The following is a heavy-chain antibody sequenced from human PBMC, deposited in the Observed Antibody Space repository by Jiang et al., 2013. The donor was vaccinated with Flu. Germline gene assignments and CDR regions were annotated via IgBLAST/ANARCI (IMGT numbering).Heavy chain of an antibody. V-gene: IGHV4-59*01. CDR2: IYYSGST. D-gene: IGHD4-23*01. CDR1: GGSISSYY. CDR3: ARDDGGNSDY. J-gene: IGHJ4*02. Sequence: GLVKPSETLSLTCTVSGGSISSYYWSWIRQPPGKGLEWIGYIYYSGSTNYNPSLKSRVTISVDTSKNQFSLKLSSVTAADTAVYYCARDDGGNSDYWGQGTLVTVSS.